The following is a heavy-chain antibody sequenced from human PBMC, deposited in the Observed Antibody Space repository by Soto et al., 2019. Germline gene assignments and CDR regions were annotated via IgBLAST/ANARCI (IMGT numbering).Heavy chain of an antibody. CDR3: ARGGYCSGGSCYAKHAFDI. CDR1: GGTFSSYA. D-gene: IGHD2-15*01. V-gene: IGHV1-69*13. CDR2: IIPIFGTA. J-gene: IGHJ3*02. Sequence: SVKVSCKASGGTFSSYAISWVRQAPGQGLEWMRGIIPIFGTANYAQKFQGRVTITADESTSTAYMELGSLRSEDTAVYYCARGGYCSGGSCYAKHAFDIWGQGTMVTVSS.